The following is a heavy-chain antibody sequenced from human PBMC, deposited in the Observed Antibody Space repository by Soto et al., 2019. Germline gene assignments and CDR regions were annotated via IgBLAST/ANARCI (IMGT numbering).Heavy chain of an antibody. J-gene: IGHJ5*02. CDR3: ARYEGYCSGGSCYSTAGSWFDP. V-gene: IGHV4-59*01. CDR1: GGSISSYY. CDR2: IYYSGST. D-gene: IGHD2-15*01. Sequence: SETLSLTCTVSGGSISSYYWSWIRQPPGKGLEWFGYIYYSGSTNYNPSLKSRVTISVDTSKNQFSLKLSSVTAADTAVYYCARYEGYCSGGSCYSTAGSWFDPWGQGTLVTVSS.